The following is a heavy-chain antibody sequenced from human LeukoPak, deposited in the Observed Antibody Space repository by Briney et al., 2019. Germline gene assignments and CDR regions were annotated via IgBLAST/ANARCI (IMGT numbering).Heavy chain of an antibody. D-gene: IGHD4-17*01. J-gene: IGHJ4*02. V-gene: IGHV3-30-3*01. CDR2: LSYDGSKK. CDR1: GFTFSSYA. CDR3: VRARMENTVNLGGY. Sequence: GRSLRLSCAASGFTFSSYAMHWVRQAPGNGLEWVAVLSYDGSKKYYADSVKGRFTISRDNSKKTLYVQMNSLRAEDTAVYYCVRARMENTVNLGGYWGQGTLVTVSS.